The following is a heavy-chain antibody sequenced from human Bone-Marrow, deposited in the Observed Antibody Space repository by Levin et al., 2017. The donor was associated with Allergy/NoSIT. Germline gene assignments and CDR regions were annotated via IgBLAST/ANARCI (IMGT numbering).Heavy chain of an antibody. D-gene: IGHD1-7*01. CDR3: ASFITGTTPYFDY. Sequence: KASETLSLTCAVYGGSFSGYYWSWIRQPPGKGLEWIGEINHSGSTNYNPSLKSRVTISVDTSKNQFSLKLSSVTAADTAVYYCASFITGTTPYFDYWGQGTLVTVSS. V-gene: IGHV4-34*01. J-gene: IGHJ4*02. CDR1: GGSFSGYY. CDR2: INHSGST.